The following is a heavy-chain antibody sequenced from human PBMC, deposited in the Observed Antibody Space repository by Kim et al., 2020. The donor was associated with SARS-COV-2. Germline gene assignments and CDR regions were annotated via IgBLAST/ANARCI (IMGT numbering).Heavy chain of an antibody. CDR2: T. CDR3: AKDPGSSWYDY. J-gene: IGHJ4*02. D-gene: IGHD6-13*01. V-gene: IGHV3-23*01. Sequence: TYTAYSVKCRFTISRDNSKNTLYLQMNSLRAEDTAVYYCAKDPGSSWYDYWVQGTLVTVSS.